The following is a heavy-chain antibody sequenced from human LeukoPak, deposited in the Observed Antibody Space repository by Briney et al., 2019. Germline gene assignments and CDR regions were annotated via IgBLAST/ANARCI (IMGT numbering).Heavy chain of an antibody. J-gene: IGHJ4*02. Sequence: GGSLRLSCAASGFTFSSYGMNWVRQASGKGLEWVANIKPDGSEKRYADSVKGRFTISRDNAENSLYLQMNSLRAEDTAVYYCARVVGTDEGADYWGQGTLVTVSS. CDR1: GFTFSSYG. CDR2: IKPDGSEK. V-gene: IGHV3-7*04. CDR3: ARVVGTDEGADY. D-gene: IGHD1-7*01.